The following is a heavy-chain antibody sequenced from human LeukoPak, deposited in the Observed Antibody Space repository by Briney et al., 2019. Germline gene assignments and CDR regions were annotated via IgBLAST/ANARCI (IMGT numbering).Heavy chain of an antibody. CDR3: AKDVTWFGELSPNYFDY. J-gene: IGHJ4*02. V-gene: IGHV3-9*01. CDR1: GFTFDDYA. Sequence: PGRSLRLSCAASGFTFDDYAMHWVRQAPGKGLEWVSGISWNSGSIGYADSVKGRFTISRDNAKNSLYLQMNSLRAEDTALYYCAKDVTWFGELSPNYFDYWGQGTLVTVSS. CDR2: ISWNSGSI. D-gene: IGHD3-10*01.